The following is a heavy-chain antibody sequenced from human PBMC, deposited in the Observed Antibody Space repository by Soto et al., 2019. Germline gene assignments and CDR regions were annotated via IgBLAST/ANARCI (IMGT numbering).Heavy chain of an antibody. V-gene: IGHV3-9*01. J-gene: IGHJ4*02. D-gene: IGHD6-6*01. CDR3: AVIAARRGFDY. CDR1: GFTFDDYA. CDR2: ISWNSGSI. Sequence: GGSLRLSCAASGFTFDDYAMHWVRQAPGKGLEWVSGISWNSGSIGYADSVKGRFTISRDNAKNSLYLQMNSLRAEDTALYYCAVIAARRGFDYLGQGTLVTVSS.